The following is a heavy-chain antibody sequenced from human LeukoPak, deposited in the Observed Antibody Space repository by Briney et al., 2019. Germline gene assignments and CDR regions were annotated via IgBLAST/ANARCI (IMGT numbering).Heavy chain of an antibody. CDR3: ARKWHGGFDI. D-gene: IGHD2-8*01. Sequence: GGSQRLSCTGSGFTFGDFAMSWVRQAPGKGLEWVSDQSDTGYYRNYADSAKGRFTISRDNSKNSLWLQMNSLRVEDTAVYYCARKWHGGFDIWSQGAMVTVSS. V-gene: IGHV3-23*01. CDR2: QSDTGYYR. J-gene: IGHJ3*02. CDR1: GFTFGDFA.